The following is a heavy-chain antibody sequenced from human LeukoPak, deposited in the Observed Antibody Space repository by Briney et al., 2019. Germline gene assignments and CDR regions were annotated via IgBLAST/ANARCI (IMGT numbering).Heavy chain of an antibody. CDR1: GSTFSDYY. J-gene: IGHJ6*02. CDR3: ARDRVYYGGTDYYYYYGMDV. CDR2: ISSSGSTI. Sequence: GGSLRLSCAASGSTFSDYYMSWIRQAPGKGLEWVSYISSSGSTIYYADSVKGRFTISRDNAKNSLYLQMNSLRAEDTAVYYCARDRVYYGGTDYYYYYGMDVWGQGTTVTVSS. D-gene: IGHD4-23*01. V-gene: IGHV3-11*01.